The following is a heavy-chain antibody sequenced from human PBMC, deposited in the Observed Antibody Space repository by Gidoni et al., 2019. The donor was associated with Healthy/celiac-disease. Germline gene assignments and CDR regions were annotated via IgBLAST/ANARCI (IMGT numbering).Heavy chain of an antibody. CDR3: ARAVRGRFLEWLLDY. CDR2: IYPGDSDT. V-gene: IGHV5-51*01. J-gene: IGHJ4*02. D-gene: IGHD3-3*01. Sequence: EVQLVQSGAEVTKPGESLKISCKGSGYSFTSYWIGWVRQMPGKGLEWMGIIYPGDSDTRYSPSFQGQVTISADKSISTAYLQWSSLKASDTAMYYCARAVRGRFLEWLLDYWGQGTLVTVSS. CDR1: GYSFTSYW.